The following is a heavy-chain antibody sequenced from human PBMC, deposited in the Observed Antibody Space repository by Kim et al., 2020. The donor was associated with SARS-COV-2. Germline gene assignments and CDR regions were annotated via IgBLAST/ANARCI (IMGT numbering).Heavy chain of an antibody. D-gene: IGHD3-16*01. CDR3: ARDRTYVDAFDI. Sequence: DYALSVKSRITISPGTSKTQSCLQLNSVTPEDTAVYYCARDRTYVDAFDIWGQGTMVTVSS. V-gene: IGHV6-1*01. J-gene: IGHJ3*02.